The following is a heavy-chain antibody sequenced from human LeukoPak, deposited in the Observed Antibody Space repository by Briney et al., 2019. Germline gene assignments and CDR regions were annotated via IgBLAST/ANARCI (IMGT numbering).Heavy chain of an antibody. CDR2: INPNSGGT. Sequence: ASVKVSCKASGYTFTGYYMHWVRQAPGQGLGWMGWINPNSGGTNYAQKFQGRVTMTRDTSISTAYMELSRLRSDDTAVYYCARQYQLLGGDAFDIWGQGTMVTVSS. D-gene: IGHD2-2*01. CDR1: GYTFTGYY. CDR3: ARQYQLLGGDAFDI. J-gene: IGHJ3*02. V-gene: IGHV1-2*02.